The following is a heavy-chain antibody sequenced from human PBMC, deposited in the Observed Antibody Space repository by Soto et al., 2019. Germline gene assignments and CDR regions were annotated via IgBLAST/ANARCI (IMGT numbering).Heavy chain of an antibody. Sequence: GGSLRLSCAASGLTFSSYSMNWVRQAPGKGLEWVSYISSSSSTIYYADSVKGRFTISRDNAKNSLYLQMNSLRAEDTAVYYCARKYSSSSGPSNWFDPWGQGTLVTVSS. CDR3: ARKYSSSSGPSNWFDP. J-gene: IGHJ5*02. CDR1: GLTFSSYS. D-gene: IGHD6-6*01. CDR2: ISSSSSTI. V-gene: IGHV3-48*01.